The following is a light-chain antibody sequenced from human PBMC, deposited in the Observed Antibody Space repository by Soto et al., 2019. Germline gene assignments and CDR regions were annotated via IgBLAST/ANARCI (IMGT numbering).Light chain of an antibody. CDR1: QRVSSSY. J-gene: IGKJ1*01. CDR3: QQYASSPWT. V-gene: IGKV3-20*01. CDR2: SAS. Sequence: EIVLTQSPGTLSLSPGERATLSCRASQRVSSSYLAWYQQKAGQAPRLLIYSASSRATGIPDRFSGSGSGTDFTRSISRLEPEDFAVYYCQQYASSPWTFGKGAKVEIK.